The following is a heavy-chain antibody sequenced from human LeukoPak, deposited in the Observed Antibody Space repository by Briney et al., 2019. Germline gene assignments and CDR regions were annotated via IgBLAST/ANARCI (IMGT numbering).Heavy chain of an antibody. CDR3: VRAVLLGRVGADGYFDY. CDR1: GFIFNSYA. Sequence: PGGSLRLSCAASGFIFNSYALPWVRQAPGKGLEWVAVISDDGTNTYYADSVQGRFTLSRDNSKKTLYLQMNSLTLEDTAVYYCVRAVLLGRVGADGYFDYWGQGTLVTVSS. CDR2: ISDDGTNT. V-gene: IGHV3-30-3*01. D-gene: IGHD1-26*01. J-gene: IGHJ4*02.